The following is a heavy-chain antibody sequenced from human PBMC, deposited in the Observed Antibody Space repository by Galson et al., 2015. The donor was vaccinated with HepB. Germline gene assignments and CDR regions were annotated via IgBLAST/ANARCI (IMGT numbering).Heavy chain of an antibody. CDR3: ATHQYYDSSGYCGY. Sequence: SCKASGYTFTSYGISWVRQAPGQGLEWMGWISAYNGNTNYAQKLQGRVTMTTDTSTSTAYMELRSLRSDDTAVYYCATHQYYDSSGYCGYWGQGTLVTVSS. D-gene: IGHD3-22*01. V-gene: IGHV1-18*01. CDR1: GYTFTSYG. J-gene: IGHJ4*02. CDR2: ISAYNGNT.